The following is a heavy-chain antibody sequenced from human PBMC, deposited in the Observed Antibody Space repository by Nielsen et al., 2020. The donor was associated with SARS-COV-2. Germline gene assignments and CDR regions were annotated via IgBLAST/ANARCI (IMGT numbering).Heavy chain of an antibody. CDR2: ISWEGDRT. Sequence: GGSLRLSCAGAGFTFEEYAMYWVRQAPGKGLELVSGISWEGDRTGYADSVKGRFTISRDNAKNSLYLQMNSLRAEDTALYYCGAGDYDYWGQGTLVTVSS. D-gene: IGHD4-17*01. J-gene: IGHJ4*02. CDR3: GAGDYDY. V-gene: IGHV3-9*01. CDR1: GFTFEEYA.